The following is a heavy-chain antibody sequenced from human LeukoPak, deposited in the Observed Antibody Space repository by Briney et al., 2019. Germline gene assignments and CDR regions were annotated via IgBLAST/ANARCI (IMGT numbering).Heavy chain of an antibody. CDR1: GGSISSGDYY. V-gene: IGHV4-39*01. CDR2: IYYSGAT. J-gene: IGHJ4*02. CDR3: ATLNTDGWYFDS. Sequence: PSQTLSLTCTVSGGSISSGDYYWSWIRQPPGKGLEWIGSIYYSGATNSNPSLKSRLTISVDTSKNQFSLKLGSVTAADAAVYYCATLNTDGWYFDSWGQGTLVTVSS. D-gene: IGHD5-24*01.